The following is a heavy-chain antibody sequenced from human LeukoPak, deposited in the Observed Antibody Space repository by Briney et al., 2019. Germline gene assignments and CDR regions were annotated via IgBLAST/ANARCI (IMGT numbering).Heavy chain of an antibody. CDR2: KWYDGSNK. J-gene: IGHJ4*02. CDR1: GFTFSSYG. CDR3: ASGYYYDSSGDFDY. V-gene: IGHV3-33*01. Sequence: GRSLRLSCAASGFTFSSYGMHWVRQAPGKGLEWVAVKWYDGSNKYYADSVKGRFTISRDNSKNTLYLQMNSLRAEDTAVYYCASGYYYDSSGDFDYWGQGTLVTVSS. D-gene: IGHD3-22*01.